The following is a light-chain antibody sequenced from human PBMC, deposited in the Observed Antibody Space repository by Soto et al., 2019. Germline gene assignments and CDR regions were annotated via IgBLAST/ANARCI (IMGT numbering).Light chain of an antibody. CDR1: GSDVGGYNY. CDR2: DVS. Sequence: QSALTQPASVSGSPGQSITIPCTGTGSDVGGYNYVSWYQQHPGKAPELMIYDVSDRPSGVSNRFSGSKSGNTASLTISGLQAEDEADYYCSSYTSSSTLGVFGTGTKLTVL. J-gene: IGLJ1*01. CDR3: SSYTSSSTLGV. V-gene: IGLV2-14*03.